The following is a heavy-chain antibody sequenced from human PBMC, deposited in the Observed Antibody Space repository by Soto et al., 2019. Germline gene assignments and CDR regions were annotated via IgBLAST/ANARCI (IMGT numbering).Heavy chain of an antibody. J-gene: IGHJ6*03. D-gene: IGHD6-25*01. CDR3: AKDPSGYTDGYYYYYYMDV. Sequence: PGGSLRLSCAASGFSFSSYAMSWVRQVPGKGLEWVSTISGTGRSTYYADSVKGRFTISRDNSKNTLYLQVNSLRAEDTAVYYCAKDPSGYTDGYYYYYYMDVWGKGTTVTVSS. V-gene: IGHV3-23*01. CDR2: ISGTGRST. CDR1: GFSFSSYA.